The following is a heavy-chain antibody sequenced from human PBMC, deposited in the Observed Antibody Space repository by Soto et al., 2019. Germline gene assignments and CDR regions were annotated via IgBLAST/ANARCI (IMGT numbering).Heavy chain of an antibody. V-gene: IGHV1-8*01. D-gene: IGHD3-3*01. CDR3: ASPARNYDFWSGYSFDI. J-gene: IGHJ3*02. CDR2: MNPNSGNT. CDR1: GYTFTSYD. Sequence: QVQLVQSGAEVKKPGASVKVSCKASGYTFTSYDINWVRQATGQGLEWMGWMNPNSGNTGYAQKFQGRVTMTRNTSISTGYMELSSVRSEDTAVYYCASPARNYDFWSGYSFDIWGQGTMVTVSS.